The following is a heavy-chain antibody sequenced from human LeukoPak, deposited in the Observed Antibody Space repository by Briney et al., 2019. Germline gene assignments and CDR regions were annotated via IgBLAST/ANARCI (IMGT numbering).Heavy chain of an antibody. CDR3: AKEEWLRPFDY. D-gene: IGHD5-12*01. V-gene: IGHV3-23*01. CDR2: VSNSGDAT. Sequence: GGSLRLSCAASGFIFGDYNMNWVRQAPGKGLEWVSTVSNSGDATYYADSVKGRFTISRDNSKNTLYLQMNSLRAEDTAVYYCAKEEWLRPFDYWGQGTLVTVSS. J-gene: IGHJ4*02. CDR1: GFIFGDYN.